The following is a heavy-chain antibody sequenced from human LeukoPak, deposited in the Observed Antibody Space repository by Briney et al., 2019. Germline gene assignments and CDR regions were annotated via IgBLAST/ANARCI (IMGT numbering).Heavy chain of an antibody. Sequence: SETLSLTCTVSGDSISSSFYYWGWIRQPPGKGLEWIGSIYYSGSTYYNPSLKSRVSISVDTSKNQFSLKLSSVTAADTAVYYCARGMMWKDLDYWGQGTLVTVSS. D-gene: IGHD1-1*01. CDR3: ARGMMWKDLDY. V-gene: IGHV4-39*01. CDR1: GDSISSSFYY. J-gene: IGHJ4*02. CDR2: IYYSGST.